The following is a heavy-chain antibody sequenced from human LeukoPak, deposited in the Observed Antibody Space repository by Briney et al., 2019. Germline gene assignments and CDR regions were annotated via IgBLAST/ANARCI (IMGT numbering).Heavy chain of an antibody. Sequence: PSETLSLTCTVSGDSVSSTNYYWDWIRQPPGKGLEWIGSIYYSGSTYYNPSLKSRVTMSVDTSKNQFSLKLSSVTAADTAVYYCARGLSNRVFDYWGQGTLVTVSS. J-gene: IGHJ4*02. CDR1: GDSVSSTNYY. CDR3: ARGLSNRVFDY. CDR2: IYYSGST. V-gene: IGHV4-39*07.